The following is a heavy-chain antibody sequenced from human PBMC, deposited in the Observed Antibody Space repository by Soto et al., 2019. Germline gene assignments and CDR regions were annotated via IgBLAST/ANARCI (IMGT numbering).Heavy chain of an antibody. CDR2: VSHDGRNT. J-gene: IGHJ4*02. CDR3: AKGGRQWLVTSDFNY. D-gene: IGHD6-19*01. Sequence: VQLVESGGGVVQPGRSLRLSCAASGFTFSDYAMHWVRQAPGKGLEWVAVVSHDGRNTHYADSVKGRFTISRASSXXTVSLEMTSRRAEDTAVYYCAKGGRQWLVTSDFNYWGQGALVTVSS. CDR1: GFTFSDYA. V-gene: IGHV3-30*18.